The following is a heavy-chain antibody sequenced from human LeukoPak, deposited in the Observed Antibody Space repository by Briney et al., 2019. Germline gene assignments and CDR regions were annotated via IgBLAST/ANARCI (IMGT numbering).Heavy chain of an antibody. J-gene: IGHJ4*02. D-gene: IGHD3-3*02. Sequence: SETLSLTCSASGGTISSDYWIWLRQPPGKGLEWIGYIYYSGSTNYNPSLKSRVTISVDTSKNQFSLKLSSVTAADTAVYYCDGGRSKASFYFDCWVQGALVTVSS. V-gene: IGHV4-59*01. CDR1: GGTISSDY. CDR2: IYYSGST. CDR3: DGGRSKASFYFDC.